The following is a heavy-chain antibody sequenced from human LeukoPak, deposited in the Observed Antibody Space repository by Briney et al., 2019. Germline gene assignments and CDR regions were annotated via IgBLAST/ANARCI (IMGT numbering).Heavy chain of an antibody. D-gene: IGHD3-10*01. CDR3: ARDPPNYYGSGNYYFDY. CDR2: INPSGGST. V-gene: IGHV1-46*01. CDR1: GYTFTSYY. J-gene: IGHJ4*02. Sequence: ASVKVSCKASGYTFTSYYMHWVRQAPGQGLEWMGIINPSGGSTSYAQKFQGRVTMTRDTSTSTVYMELSSLRSEDTAVYYCARDPPNYYGSGNYYFDYWGQGTLVTVSP.